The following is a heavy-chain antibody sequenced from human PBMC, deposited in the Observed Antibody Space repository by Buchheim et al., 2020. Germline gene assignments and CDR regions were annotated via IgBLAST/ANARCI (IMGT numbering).Heavy chain of an antibody. D-gene: IGHD2-15*01. V-gene: IGHV3-48*03. CDR3: ARIPPRVADRYYFDY. J-gene: IGHJ4*02. Sequence: EVQLVESGGGLVQPGGSLRLSCAASGFTFSSYEMNWARQAPGKGLEWVSYISSSGSTIYYADSVKGRFTISRDNAKNSLYLQMNSLRAEGTAVYYCARIPPRVADRYYFDYWGQGTL. CDR2: ISSSGSTI. CDR1: GFTFSSYE.